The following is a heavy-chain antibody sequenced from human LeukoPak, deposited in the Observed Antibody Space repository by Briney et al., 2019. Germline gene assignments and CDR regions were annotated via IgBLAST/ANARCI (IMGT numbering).Heavy chain of an antibody. CDR1: GGSFSDYY. J-gene: IGHJ4*02. V-gene: IGHV4-34*01. CDR2: INHSGST. CDR3: ARGGYTYGYGY. Sequence: SETLSLTCAVHGGSFSDYYWSWIRQPPGKGLEWIGEINHSGSTNYNPSLKSRVTISVDTSKNQFSLKLNSVTAADTAVYYCARGGYTYGYGYWGQGTLVTVSS. D-gene: IGHD5-18*01.